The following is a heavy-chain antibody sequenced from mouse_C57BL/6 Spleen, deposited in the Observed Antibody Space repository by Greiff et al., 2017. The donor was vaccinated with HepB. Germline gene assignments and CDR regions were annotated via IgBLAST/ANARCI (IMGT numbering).Heavy chain of an antibody. Sequence: EVKLVESGAELVRPGASVKLSCTASGFNIKDDYMHWVKQRPEQGLEWIGWIDPENGDTEYASKFQGKATITADTSSNTAYLQLSSLTSEDTAVYYCYYGSSSFAYWGQGTLVTVSA. J-gene: IGHJ3*01. V-gene: IGHV14-4*01. CDR2: IDPENGDT. CDR3: YYGSSSFAY. CDR1: GFNIKDDY. D-gene: IGHD1-1*01.